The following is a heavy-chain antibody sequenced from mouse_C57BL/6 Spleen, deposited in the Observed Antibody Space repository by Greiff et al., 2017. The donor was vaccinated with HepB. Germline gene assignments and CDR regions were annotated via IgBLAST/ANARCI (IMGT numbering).Heavy chain of an antibody. Sequence: VQGVESGPGLVAPSQSLSITCTVSGFSLTSYAISWVRQPPGKGLEWLGVIWTGGGTNYNSALKSRLSISKDHSKSQGFLKMNSLQTDDTARYYCASRSTMATDDYAMDYWGQGTSVTVSS. CDR3: ASRSTMATDDYAMDY. J-gene: IGHJ4*01. V-gene: IGHV2-9-1*01. CDR2: IWTGGGT. D-gene: IGHD2-1*01. CDR1: GFSLTSYA.